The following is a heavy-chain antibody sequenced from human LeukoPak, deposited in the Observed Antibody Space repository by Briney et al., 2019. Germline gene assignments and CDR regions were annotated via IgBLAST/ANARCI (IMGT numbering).Heavy chain of an antibody. CDR2: IYTSGNT. V-gene: IGHV4-4*07. D-gene: IGHD3-9*01. Sequence: PSETLSLTCTVSGGSISSYHWSWIRQPAGKGLEWVGRIYTSGNTNYNPSLKSRVTMSVDASKNQFSLNLISVTAADTAVYYCARGTYYDILTGYFNWFDPWGQGTLVTVSS. CDR1: GGSISSYH. CDR3: ARGTYYDILTGYFNWFDP. J-gene: IGHJ5*02.